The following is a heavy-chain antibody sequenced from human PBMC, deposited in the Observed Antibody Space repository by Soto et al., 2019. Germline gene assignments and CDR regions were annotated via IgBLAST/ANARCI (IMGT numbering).Heavy chain of an antibody. J-gene: IGHJ6*02. V-gene: IGHV1-18*01. CDR2: ISAYNGNT. D-gene: IGHD4-4*01. CDR1: GYTFTSYG. CDR3: ARNDYSPYYYYYGMDV. Sequence: QVQLVQSGAEVKKPGASVKVSCKASGYTFTSYGISWVRQAPGQGLEWMGWISAYNGNTNYAQKLQGRCTMTTDTSTSTAYMELRSLRSDDTAVYYCARNDYSPYYYYYGMDVWGQGTTVTVSS.